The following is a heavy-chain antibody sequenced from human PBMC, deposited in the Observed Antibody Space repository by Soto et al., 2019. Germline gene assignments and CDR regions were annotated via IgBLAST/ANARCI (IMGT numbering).Heavy chain of an antibody. D-gene: IGHD2-2*01. CDR1: GGTFSSYT. CDR2: IIPIFGSA. J-gene: IGHJ6*04. Sequence: QVQLVQSGAEVKKPGSSVKVSCKASGGTFSSYTISWVRQAPGQGLEWMGGIIPIFGSANYAQKFQGRVTITADESTSTAHMELSSLRSEDTAVYYCARRYCISTSCHYYGMDVWGKGTTVTVSS. CDR3: ARRYCISTSCHYYGMDV. V-gene: IGHV1-69*12.